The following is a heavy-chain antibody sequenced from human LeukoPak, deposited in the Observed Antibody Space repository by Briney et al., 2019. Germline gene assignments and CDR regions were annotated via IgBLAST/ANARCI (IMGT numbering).Heavy chain of an antibody. J-gene: IGHJ4*02. D-gene: IGHD5-18*01. Sequence: SETLSLTCSVSGDSINSNNYYWGWIRQPPGRGLEWIASIYYSGSTFYNPSLKSRVTISVDTSKNQFSLRLSSLTAADTAVYYCAKDGTLGYSYGFNFDYWGQGTLVTVSS. CDR2: IYYSGST. V-gene: IGHV4-39*02. CDR1: GDSINSNNYY. CDR3: AKDGTLGYSYGFNFDY.